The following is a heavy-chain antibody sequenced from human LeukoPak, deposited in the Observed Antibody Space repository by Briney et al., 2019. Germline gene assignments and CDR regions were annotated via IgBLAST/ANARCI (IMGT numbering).Heavy chain of an antibody. D-gene: IGHD2-15*01. CDR3: ARDIVVVVAATLDAFDI. V-gene: IGHV3-21*01. CDR1: GFTFSSYS. J-gene: IGHJ3*02. CDR2: ISSSSSYI. Sequence: PGGSLRLSCAASGFTFSSYSINWVRQAPGKGLEWVSSISSSSSYIYYADSVKGRFTISRDNAKNSLYLQMNSLRAEDTAVYYCARDIVVVVAATLDAFDIWGQGTMVTVSS.